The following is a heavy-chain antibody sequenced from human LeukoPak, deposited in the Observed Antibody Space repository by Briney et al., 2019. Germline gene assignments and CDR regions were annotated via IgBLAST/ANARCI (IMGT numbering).Heavy chain of an antibody. D-gene: IGHD6-13*01. J-gene: IGHJ3*02. Sequence: PSETLSLTCTVSGGSISSYYWSWIRQPPGKGLEWIGHIYYSGSTNYNPSLKSRVTISVDTSKNQFSLKLSSVTAADTAVYYCARGGSSSWYSGGDAFDIWGQGTMVTVSS. CDR3: ARGGSSSWYSGGDAFDI. CDR1: GGSISSYY. CDR2: IYYSGST. V-gene: IGHV4-59*01.